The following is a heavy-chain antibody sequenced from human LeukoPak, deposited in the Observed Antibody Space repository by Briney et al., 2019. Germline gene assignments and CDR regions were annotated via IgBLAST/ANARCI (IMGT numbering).Heavy chain of an antibody. J-gene: IGHJ4*02. V-gene: IGHV1-18*01. D-gene: IGHD3-10*01. CDR2: ISAYNGNT. CDR3: ARERSEILWFGEDSGLDY. CDR1: GYTFTSYG. Sequence: VASVKVSCKASGYTFTSYGISWVRQAPGQGLEWMGWISAYNGNTNYAQKLQGRVTMTTDTSTSTAYMELRSLRSDDTAVYYCARERSEILWFGEDSGLDYWGQGTLVTVSS.